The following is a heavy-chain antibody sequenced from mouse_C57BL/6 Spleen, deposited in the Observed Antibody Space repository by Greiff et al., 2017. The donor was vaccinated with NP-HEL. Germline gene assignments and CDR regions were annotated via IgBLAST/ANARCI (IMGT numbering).Heavy chain of an antibody. D-gene: IGHD1-1*01. CDR2: INPNNGGT. Sequence: VQLQQSGPELVKPGASVKMSCKASGYTFTDYNMHWVKQSHGKSLEWIGYINPNNGGTSYNQKFKGKATLTVNKSSSTAYMELRSLTSEDSAVYYCARGYYYGSDWYFDVWGTGTTVTVSS. CDR1: GYTFTDYN. V-gene: IGHV1-22*01. CDR3: ARGYYYGSDWYFDV. J-gene: IGHJ1*03.